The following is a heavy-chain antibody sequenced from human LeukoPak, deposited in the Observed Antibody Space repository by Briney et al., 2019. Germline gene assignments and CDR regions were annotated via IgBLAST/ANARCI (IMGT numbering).Heavy chain of an antibody. CDR2: ITGSGGST. CDR3: ARDVNTVADYYFDY. Sequence: GGSLRLSCAASGFTFSSYAMGWVRQAPGRGLGWVSTITGSGGSTYYADSVKGRFTISRDNSKKTLYLQMNSLRAEDTAVYYCARDVNTVADYYFDYWGQGALVTVSS. J-gene: IGHJ4*02. D-gene: IGHD5-12*01. V-gene: IGHV3-23*01. CDR1: GFTFSSYA.